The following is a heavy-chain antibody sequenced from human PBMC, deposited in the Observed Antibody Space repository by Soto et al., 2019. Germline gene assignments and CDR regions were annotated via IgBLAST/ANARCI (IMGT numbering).Heavy chain of an antibody. Sequence: ESGGGLVKPGGSLRLSCAASGFTFTRYSMNWVRQAPGKGLEWVSSISSTTNYIYYADFMKGRFTVSRDNAKNSVYLDINSLSAEDTAVYYCARESEDLTSNFDYWGQGTLVSVSS. J-gene: IGHJ4*02. CDR3: ARESEDLTSNFDY. CDR2: ISSTTNYI. CDR1: GFTFTRYS. V-gene: IGHV3-21*01.